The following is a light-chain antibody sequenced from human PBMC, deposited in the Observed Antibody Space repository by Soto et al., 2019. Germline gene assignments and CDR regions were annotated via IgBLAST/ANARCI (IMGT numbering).Light chain of an antibody. CDR1: QSVSSSY. CDR3: QQYNNWPTWT. CDR2: GAS. Sequence: EIVFTQSPGTLSLSPGERATLSCRASQSVSSSYLAWYQQKPGQAPRLIIYGASTRANGIPARFSGSGSGTEFTLTISSLQSEDFAVYYCQQYNNWPTWTFGQGTKVDIK. V-gene: IGKV3-15*01. J-gene: IGKJ1*01.